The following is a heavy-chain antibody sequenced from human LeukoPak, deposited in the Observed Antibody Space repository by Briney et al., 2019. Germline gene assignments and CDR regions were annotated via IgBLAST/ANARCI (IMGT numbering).Heavy chain of an antibody. Sequence: PGGSLRLSCVASGFTFSNYAMGWVRQAPGKGLEWLAVISFDGSNKYYADSVKGRFTISRDNSKNTLYLQMNSLRAEDTAVYYCAKDSGYCSGGSCYKNYWGQGTLVTVSS. CDR1: GFTFSNYA. CDR3: AKDSGYCSGGSCYKNY. V-gene: IGHV3-30*04. J-gene: IGHJ4*02. CDR2: ISFDGSNK. D-gene: IGHD2-15*01.